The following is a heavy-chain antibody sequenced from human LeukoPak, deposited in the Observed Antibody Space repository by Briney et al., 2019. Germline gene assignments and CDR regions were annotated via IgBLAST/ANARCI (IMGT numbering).Heavy chain of an antibody. CDR3: AKSPCSGGSCHLTPFDY. CDR2: ISYDGSNK. D-gene: IGHD2-15*01. J-gene: IGHJ4*02. Sequence: HTGRSLRLSCAASGFTFSSYAMHWVRQAPGKGLEWVAVISYDGSNKYYADSVKGRFTISRDNSKNTLYLQMNSLRAEDTAVYYCAKSPCSGGSCHLTPFDYWGQGTLVTVSS. V-gene: IGHV3-30-3*02. CDR1: GFTFSSYA.